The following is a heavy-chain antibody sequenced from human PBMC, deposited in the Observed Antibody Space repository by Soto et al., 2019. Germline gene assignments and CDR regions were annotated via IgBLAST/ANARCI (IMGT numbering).Heavy chain of an antibody. D-gene: IGHD1-26*01. V-gene: IGHV4-31*03. CDR1: GGSISSGGYY. CDR3: ARGGVGANRPIDY. J-gene: IGHJ4*02. Sequence: QVQLQESGPGLVKPSQTLSLTCTVSGGSISSGGYYWSWIRQHPGKGLEWIGYIYYSGSTYYNPSLKSRVTLSVDTSKNQSSLKLGSVTAADTAVYYCARGGVGANRPIDYWGQGTLVTVSS. CDR2: IYYSGST.